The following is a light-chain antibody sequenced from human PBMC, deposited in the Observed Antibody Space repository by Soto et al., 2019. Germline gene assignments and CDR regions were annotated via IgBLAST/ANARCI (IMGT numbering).Light chain of an antibody. V-gene: IGLV2-14*01. CDR1: SSDVGSYDF. Sequence: LTQPASVSGSPGQSITMSCTGTSSDVGSYDFVSWYQQHPGKAPKLLIYEVSNWPSGVSARFSGSKSDNTASLTISGLQAADEADYFCSSYSSSTVRDVFGSGTKVTVL. J-gene: IGLJ1*01. CDR3: SSYSSSTVRDV. CDR2: EVS.